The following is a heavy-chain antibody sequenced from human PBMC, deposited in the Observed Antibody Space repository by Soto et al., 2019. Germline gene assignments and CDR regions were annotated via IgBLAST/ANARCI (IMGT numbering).Heavy chain of an antibody. Sequence: GGSLRLSCAASGFSFSSYSMHWVRQAPGKGLEWVAVISYDGSNKYYADSVKGRFTITRDSSKNTVSLQMNSRRLEDTAVYYCARAPPRGIAAPGTWGSGMDVWGQGTTVTVSS. CDR3: ARAPPRGIAAPGTWGSGMDV. CDR2: ISYDGSNK. V-gene: IGHV3-30*04. D-gene: IGHD6-13*01. CDR1: GFSFSSYS. J-gene: IGHJ6*02.